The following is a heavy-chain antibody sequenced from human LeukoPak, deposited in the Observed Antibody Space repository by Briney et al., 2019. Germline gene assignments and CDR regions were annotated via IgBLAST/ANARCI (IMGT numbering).Heavy chain of an antibody. CDR2: IYYSGST. D-gene: IGHD2-21*02. CDR3: ARNLVVVTAINAFDI. CDR1: GGSISSYY. Sequence: PSETLSLTCTVSGGSISSYYWSWIRQPPGKGLEWIGYIYYSGSTNYNPSLKSRVTISVDTSKNQFSLKLSSVTAADTAVYYCARNLVVVTAINAFDIWGQGTMVTVSS. J-gene: IGHJ3*02. V-gene: IGHV4-59*08.